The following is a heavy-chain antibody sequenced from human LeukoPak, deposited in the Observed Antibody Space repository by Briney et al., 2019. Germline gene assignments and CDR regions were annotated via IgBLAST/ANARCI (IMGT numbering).Heavy chain of an antibody. V-gene: IGHV1-69*02. Sequence: GSSVKVSCKASGGAFSSYTISWVRQAPGQGLEWMGRIIPILGIANYAQKFQGRVTITADKSTSTAYMELSSLRSEDTAVYYCARAVYDRVNWNDDYYYYMDVWGKGTTVTVSS. CDR2: IIPILGIA. CDR1: GGAFSSYT. CDR3: ARAVYDRVNWNDDYYYYMDV. J-gene: IGHJ6*03. D-gene: IGHD1-20*01.